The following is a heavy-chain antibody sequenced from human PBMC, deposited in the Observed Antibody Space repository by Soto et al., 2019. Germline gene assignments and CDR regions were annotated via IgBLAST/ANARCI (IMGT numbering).Heavy chain of an antibody. CDR1: GNTFSDYF. CDR2: VSPNGGGT. V-gene: IGHV1-2*02. D-gene: IGHD3-10*01. J-gene: IGHJ1*01. CDR3: ATAAYGEPHNY. Sequence: QVPLVQSGAEVKKPGASVKVSCKASGNTFSDYFMWWFRQAPGQGLERIGWVSPNGGGTEYAQKFQGRVTVTRDTSTAYMELSRLTSDDTAVYYCATAAYGEPHNYWGQGTLVTVSS.